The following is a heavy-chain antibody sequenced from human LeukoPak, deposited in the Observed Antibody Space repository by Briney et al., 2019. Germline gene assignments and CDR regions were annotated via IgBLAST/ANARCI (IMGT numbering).Heavy chain of an antibody. CDR3: ARDGGEMATSTQFDY. V-gene: IGHV3-21*01. D-gene: IGHD5-24*01. CDR1: GFTFSSYS. Sequence: GGSLRLSCAASGFTFSSYSMNWVRQAPGKGLEWVSSISSSSSYIYYADSVKGRFTISRDNAKNTLYLQMNSLRAEDTAVYYCARDGGEMATSTQFDYWGQGTLVTVSS. CDR2: ISSSSSYI. J-gene: IGHJ4*02.